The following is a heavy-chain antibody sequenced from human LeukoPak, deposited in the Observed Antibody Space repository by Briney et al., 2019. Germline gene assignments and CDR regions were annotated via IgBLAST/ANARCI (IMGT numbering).Heavy chain of an antibody. J-gene: IGHJ4*02. D-gene: IGHD3-3*01. CDR2: ISGSGGST. Sequence: GGSLRLSCAASGFTFSSYAMSWVRQAPGKGLEWVSAISGSGGSTYYADSVKGWFTISRDNSKNTLYLQMNSLRAEDTAVYYCANGLRFLEGGNYFDYWGQGTLVTVSS. V-gene: IGHV3-23*01. CDR3: ANGLRFLEGGNYFDY. CDR1: GFTFSSYA.